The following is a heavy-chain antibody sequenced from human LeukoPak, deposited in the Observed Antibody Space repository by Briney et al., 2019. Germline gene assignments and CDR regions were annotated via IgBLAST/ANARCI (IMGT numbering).Heavy chain of an antibody. CDR3: ARVGSIGYCSSTSCYNYYYYMDV. J-gene: IGHJ6*03. Sequence: ASVKVSCKASGGTFSSYTINWVRQATGQGLEWMGWMNPNSGNTGYAQKFQGRVTITRNTSISTAYMELSSLRSEDTAVYYCARVGSIGYCSSTSCYNYYYYMDVWGKGTTVTVSS. V-gene: IGHV1-8*03. D-gene: IGHD2-2*01. CDR1: GGTFSSYT. CDR2: MNPNSGNT.